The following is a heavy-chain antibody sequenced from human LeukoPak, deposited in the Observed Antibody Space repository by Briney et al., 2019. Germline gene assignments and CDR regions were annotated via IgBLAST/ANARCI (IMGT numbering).Heavy chain of an antibody. Sequence: PGGSLRLSCAASGFTFSSYSMNWVRQAPGKGLEWVSYISSSGSTIYYADSVKGRFTISRDNAKNSLYLQMNSLRAEDTAVYYCARAIAVAASFDYWGQGTLVTVSS. CDR1: GFTFSSYS. V-gene: IGHV3-48*04. CDR3: ARAIAVAASFDY. D-gene: IGHD6-19*01. J-gene: IGHJ4*02. CDR2: ISSSGSTI.